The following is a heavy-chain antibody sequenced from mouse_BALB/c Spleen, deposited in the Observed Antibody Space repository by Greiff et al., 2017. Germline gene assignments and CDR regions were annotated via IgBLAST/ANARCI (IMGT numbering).Heavy chain of an antibody. CDR2: IYPGDGDT. CDR3: ARLDYGSSYPTMDY. Sequence: VQLQESGAELARPGASVKLSCKASGYTFTSYWMQWVKQRPGQGLEWIGAIYPGDGDTRYTQKFKGKATLTADKSSSTAYMQLSSLASEDSAVYYCARLDYGSSYPTMDYWGQGTSVTVSS. CDR1: GYTFTSYW. J-gene: IGHJ4*01. V-gene: IGHV1-87*01. D-gene: IGHD1-1*01.